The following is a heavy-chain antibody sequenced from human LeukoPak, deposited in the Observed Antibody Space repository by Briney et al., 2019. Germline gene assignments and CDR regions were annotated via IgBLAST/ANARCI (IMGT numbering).Heavy chain of an antibody. Sequence: PGGSLRLSCAASGFTVSSNYMSWVRQAPGKGLEWVSVIYSGGSTYYADPVKGRFTISRDNSKNTLYLQMSSLRAENTAVYYCARVISSSYFDYWGQGTLVTVSS. CDR2: IYSGGST. V-gene: IGHV3-53*01. D-gene: IGHD6-6*01. CDR1: GFTVSSNY. J-gene: IGHJ4*02. CDR3: ARVISSSYFDY.